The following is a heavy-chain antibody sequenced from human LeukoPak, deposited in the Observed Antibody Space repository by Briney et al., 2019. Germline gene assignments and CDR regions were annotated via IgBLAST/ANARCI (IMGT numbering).Heavy chain of an antibody. CDR2: ISSSTSYI. CDR3: ARAGGSTVSHGDY. Sequence: GGSLRLSCAASGFTFSSYSMNWIRQAPGKGLEWVPSISSSTSYIYYADSVKGRFTISKDNAKNSLYLQMNSLRAGDTAVYYCARAGGSTVSHGDYWGQGTLVTVSS. CDR1: GFTFSSYS. V-gene: IGHV3-21*01. J-gene: IGHJ4*02. D-gene: IGHD4-17*01.